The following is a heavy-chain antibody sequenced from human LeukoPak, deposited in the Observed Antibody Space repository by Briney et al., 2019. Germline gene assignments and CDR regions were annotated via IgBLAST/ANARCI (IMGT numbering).Heavy chain of an antibody. CDR1: GGTFSSYA. CDR2: IIPIFGTA. J-gene: IGHJ4*02. CDR3: ARDRGPSIAAAGYFDY. D-gene: IGHD6-13*01. V-gene: IGHV1-69*01. Sequence: GASVKVSCTASGGTFSSYAISWVRQAPGQGLEWMGGIIPIFGTANYAQKFQGRVTITADESTSTAYMELSSLRSEDTAVYYCARDRGPSIAAAGYFDYWGQGTLVTVSS.